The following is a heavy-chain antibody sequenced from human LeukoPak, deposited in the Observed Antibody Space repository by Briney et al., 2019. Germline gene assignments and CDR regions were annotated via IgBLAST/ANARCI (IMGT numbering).Heavy chain of an antibody. J-gene: IGHJ3*02. CDR3: ARGGQGDGYSADEAFDI. V-gene: IGHV6-1*01. CDR1: GDSVSSNSAA. D-gene: IGHD5-24*01. Sequence: SQTLSLTCAISGDSVSSNSAAWNWVRQSPSTGLEWLGRTYYRSKWYNDYAGSVKSRITINPDTSKNQFSLQVNSVTPEDTAVYYCARGGQGDGYSADEAFDIWGQGTMVTVSS. CDR2: TYYRSKWYN.